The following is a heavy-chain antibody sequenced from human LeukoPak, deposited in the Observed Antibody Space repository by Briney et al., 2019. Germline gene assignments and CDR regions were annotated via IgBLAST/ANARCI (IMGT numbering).Heavy chain of an antibody. J-gene: IGHJ4*02. V-gene: IGHV4-34*01. CDR1: GGSFSGYY. CDR3: ARGHMITFGGVIVIRNYFDY. Sequence: SETLSLTCAVYGGSFSGYYWSWIRQPPGKGLEWIGEINHSGSTDYNPSLKSRVTISVDTSKNQFSLKLSSVTAADTAVYYCARGHMITFGGVIVIRNYFDYWGQGTLVTVSS. CDR2: INHSGST. D-gene: IGHD3-16*02.